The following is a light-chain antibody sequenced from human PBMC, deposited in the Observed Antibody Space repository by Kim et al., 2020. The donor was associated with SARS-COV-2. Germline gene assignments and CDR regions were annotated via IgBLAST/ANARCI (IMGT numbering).Light chain of an antibody. V-gene: IGLV2-14*03. CDR1: TNDVSVYNY. J-gene: IGLJ1*01. Sequence: QSITSSCTGTTNDVSVYNYVSWYQQHPGKAPKLIIFDVTNRPSGVSNRFSGSKSGNTASLTISGLQAADEADYYCSSYITRTGLYVFGAGTKVTVL. CDR2: DVT. CDR3: SSYITRTGLYV.